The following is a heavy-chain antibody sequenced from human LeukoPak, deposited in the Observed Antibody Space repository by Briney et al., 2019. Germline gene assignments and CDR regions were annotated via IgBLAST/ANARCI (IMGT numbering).Heavy chain of an antibody. CDR1: GFAFSTYS. D-gene: IGHD5-18*01. CDR3: ARVRSFGSSFDY. Sequence: GGSLRLSCAASGFAFSTYSMNWVRQAPGKGLEWVSSISSTSTYIHYADSLKGRLTISRDNAKNSLYLQMNSLRAEDTAAYYCARVRSFGSSFDYWGQGTLVTVSS. V-gene: IGHV3-21*01. CDR2: ISSTSTYI. J-gene: IGHJ4*02.